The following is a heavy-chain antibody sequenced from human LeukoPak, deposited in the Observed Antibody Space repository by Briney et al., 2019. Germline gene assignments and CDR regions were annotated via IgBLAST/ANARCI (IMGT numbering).Heavy chain of an antibody. CDR3: ARDKADYYDILTGYWYYFDY. CDR2: IKQDGSEK. Sequence: SGGSLRLSCAASGFTFSSYWMSWVRQAPGKGLEWVANIKQDGSEKYYVDSVEGRFTISRDNAKNSLYLQMNSLRAEDTAVYYCARDKADYYDILTGYWYYFDYWGQGTLVTVSS. V-gene: IGHV3-7*01. D-gene: IGHD3-9*01. CDR1: GFTFSSYW. J-gene: IGHJ4*02.